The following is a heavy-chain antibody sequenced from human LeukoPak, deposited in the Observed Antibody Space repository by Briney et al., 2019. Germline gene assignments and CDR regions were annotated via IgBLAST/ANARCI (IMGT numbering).Heavy chain of an antibody. V-gene: IGHV4-4*07. D-gene: IGHD2-15*01. CDR3: ARDGSKDIVVVVAAIYFDL. CDR2: IYTSGST. J-gene: IGHJ2*01. CDR1: GGSISSYY. Sequence: SETLSLTCTVPGGSISSYYWSWIRQPAGKGLEWIGRIYTSGSTNYNPSLKSRVTMSVATSKNQYSLKLSAVTAADTAVYYCARDGSKDIVVVVAAIYFDLWGRGTLVTVSS.